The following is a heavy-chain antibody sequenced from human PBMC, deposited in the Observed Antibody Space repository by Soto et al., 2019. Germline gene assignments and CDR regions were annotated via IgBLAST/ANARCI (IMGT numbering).Heavy chain of an antibody. D-gene: IGHD6-13*01. CDR1: GGTFSSYA. Sequence: SVKVSCKASGGTFSSYAISWVRQAPGQGLEWMGGIIPIFGTANYAQKFQGRVTITADESTSTTYMELSSLRSEDTAVYYCARDRGAAAGYHGIDVWGQGTTVTVSS. V-gene: IGHV1-69*13. J-gene: IGHJ6*02. CDR3: ARDRGAAAGYHGIDV. CDR2: IIPIFGTA.